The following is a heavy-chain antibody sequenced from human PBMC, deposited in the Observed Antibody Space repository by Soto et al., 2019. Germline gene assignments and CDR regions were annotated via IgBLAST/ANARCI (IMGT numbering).Heavy chain of an antibody. CDR2: TYYRSKWYN. Sequence: QTLSLTCAISGDSVSSNSAAWNWIRQSPSRGLEWLGRTYYRSKWYNDYAVSVKSRITVNPDTSKNQFSLRLNSVTPEDTAVYYCARANEAAAGYYFDYWGQGTLVTVSS. J-gene: IGHJ4*02. V-gene: IGHV6-1*01. CDR1: GDSVSSNSAA. D-gene: IGHD6-13*01. CDR3: ARANEAAAGYYFDY.